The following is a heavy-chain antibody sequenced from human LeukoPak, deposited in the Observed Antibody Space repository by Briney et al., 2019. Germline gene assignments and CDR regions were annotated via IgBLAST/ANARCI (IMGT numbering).Heavy chain of an antibody. CDR3: ARAHYYGSGSYYQYFQH. CDR1: GFTFSSYG. D-gene: IGHD3-10*01. V-gene: IGHV3-33*01. CDR2: IWYDGSNK. Sequence: GGSLRLSCAASGFTFSSYGMHWVRQAPGKGLEWVAVIWYDGSNKYYADSVKGRSTISRDNSKNTLYLQMSSLRAEDTAVYYCARAHYYGSGSYYQYFQHWGQGTLVTVSS. J-gene: IGHJ1*01.